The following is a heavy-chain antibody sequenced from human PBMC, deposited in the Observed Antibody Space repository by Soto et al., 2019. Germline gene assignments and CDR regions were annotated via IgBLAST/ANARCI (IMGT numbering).Heavy chain of an antibody. D-gene: IGHD6-19*01. CDR3: AKDSSPWIPSGSADGDCFDY. CDR2: ISWNSGSI. J-gene: IGHJ4*02. CDR1: GFTFDDYA. V-gene: IGHV3-9*01. Sequence: GGSLRLSCAASGFTFDDYAMHWVRQAPGKGLEWVSGISWNSGSIGYADSVKGRFTISKDNAKNSLYLQMNSLRAEDTALYYGAKDSSPWIPSGSADGDCFDYWGQGTLVTVSS.